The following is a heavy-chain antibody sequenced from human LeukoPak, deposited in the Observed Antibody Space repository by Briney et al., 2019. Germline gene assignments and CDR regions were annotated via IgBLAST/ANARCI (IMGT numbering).Heavy chain of an antibody. CDR1: GYTFTGYY. Sequence: ASVKVSCKASGYTFTGYYMHWVRQAPGQGLEWMGWINPNSGGTNYAQKFQGRVTMTRDTSISTAYMELSRLRSDDTAVYYCARGECGGDCYPTFDYWGQGTLVTVSS. V-gene: IGHV1-2*02. CDR3: ARGECGGDCYPTFDY. D-gene: IGHD2-21*02. J-gene: IGHJ4*02. CDR2: INPNSGGT.